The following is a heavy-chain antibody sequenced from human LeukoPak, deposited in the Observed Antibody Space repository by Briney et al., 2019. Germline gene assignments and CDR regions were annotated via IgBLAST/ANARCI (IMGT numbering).Heavy chain of an antibody. J-gene: IGHJ3*02. Sequence: PSETLSLTCTVSGGSISSSSYYWGWIRQPPGKGLEWIGSIYYSGSTYYNPSLKSRVTISIDTSKNQFSLKLSSVTAADTAVYYCARPGTTGTATPYEAFDIWGQGTMVTVSS. CDR1: GGSISSSSYY. D-gene: IGHD1-1*01. CDR3: ARPGTTGTATPYEAFDI. CDR2: IYYSGST. V-gene: IGHV4-39*01.